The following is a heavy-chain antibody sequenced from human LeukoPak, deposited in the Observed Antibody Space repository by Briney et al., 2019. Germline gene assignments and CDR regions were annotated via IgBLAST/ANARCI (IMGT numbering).Heavy chain of an antibody. CDR3: ARSASSGWFYCYYNYMDV. Sequence: GRSLRLPCVASVFNFSSYAMHWVRQAPGKGLEWVALISYDGGEKYYEDSVKGRFTISRDNSKNTLSLQMNSLTAEDTAVYYCARSASSGWFYCYYNYMDVWGKGTTVTVSS. CDR1: VFNFSSYA. J-gene: IGHJ6*03. V-gene: IGHV3-30*04. D-gene: IGHD6-19*01. CDR2: ISYDGGEK.